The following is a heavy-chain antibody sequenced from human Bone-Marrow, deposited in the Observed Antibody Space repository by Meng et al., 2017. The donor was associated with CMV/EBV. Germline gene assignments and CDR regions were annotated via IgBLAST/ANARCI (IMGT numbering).Heavy chain of an antibody. CDR2: IYSGSSST. CDR1: GFTFSSYA. V-gene: IGHV3-23*03. Sequence: GGSLRLSCAASGFTFSSYAMSWVRQAPGKGLEWVSVIYSGSSSTYYADSVKGRFTISRDNSKNTLYLQMNSLRAEETAVYYCAKDLGYSSRRAQYFQHWGQGTLVTVSS. J-gene: IGHJ1*01. CDR3: AKDLGYSSRRAQYFQH. D-gene: IGHD6-13*01.